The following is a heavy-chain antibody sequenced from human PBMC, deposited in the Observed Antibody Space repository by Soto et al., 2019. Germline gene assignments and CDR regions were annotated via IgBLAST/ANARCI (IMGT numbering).Heavy chain of an antibody. D-gene: IGHD3-3*01. CDR1: GGTFSSYA. Sequence: QVQLVQSGAEVKKPGSSVKVSCKASGGTFSSYAISWVRQAPVQGLEWMGGIIPIFGTANYAQKFQGRVTITADESTSTAYMELSSLRSEDTDVYYCARDGARITIFGVVIESAYYYYGMDVWGQGTTVTVSS. CDR3: ARDGARITIFGVVIESAYYYYGMDV. J-gene: IGHJ6*02. V-gene: IGHV1-69*01. CDR2: IIPIFGTA.